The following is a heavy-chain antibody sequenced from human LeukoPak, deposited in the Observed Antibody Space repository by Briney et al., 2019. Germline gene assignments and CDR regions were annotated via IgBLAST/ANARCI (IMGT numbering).Heavy chain of an antibody. CDR1: GFTFSNAW. CDR2: IKTDGSRT. D-gene: IGHD6-25*01. V-gene: IGHV3-74*01. CDR3: AREGGEDAFDI. J-gene: IGHJ3*02. Sequence: GGSLRLSCAASGFTFSNAWMSWVRQAPGKGLEWVGRIKTDGSRTSYADSVKGRFTISRDNAKNTLYLQVNSLRPEDTAVYYCAREGGEDAFDIWGQGTMVTVSS.